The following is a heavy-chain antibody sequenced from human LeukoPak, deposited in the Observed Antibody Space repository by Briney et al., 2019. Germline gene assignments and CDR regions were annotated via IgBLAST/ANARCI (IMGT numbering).Heavy chain of an antibody. CDR2: IKQDGSEK. CDR3: ARDRVGYCSSTSCYTKGMFDY. D-gene: IGHD2-2*02. J-gene: IGHJ4*01. V-gene: IGHV3-7*01. Sequence: PGGSLRLSCAASGFTFSSYWMSWVRQAPGKGLEWVANIKQDGSEKYYVDSVKGRFTISRDNAKNSLYLQMNSLRAEDTAVYYCARDRVGYCSSTSCYTKGMFDYWGQGTLVTVSS. CDR1: GFTFSSYW.